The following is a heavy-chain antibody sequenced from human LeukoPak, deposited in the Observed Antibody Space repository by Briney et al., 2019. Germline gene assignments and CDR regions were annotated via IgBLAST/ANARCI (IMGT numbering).Heavy chain of an antibody. CDR1: GFTFSSYS. V-gene: IGHV3-30*18. Sequence: GRSLRLSCAASGFTFSSYSIHWVRQAPGKGLEWVAVIPYDGSNKYYADSVKGRFTISRDNSKNTLYLEMNSLRTEDTAVYYCAKDEPFDIWGQGTMVTVSS. J-gene: IGHJ3*02. CDR3: AKDEPFDI. CDR2: IPYDGSNK.